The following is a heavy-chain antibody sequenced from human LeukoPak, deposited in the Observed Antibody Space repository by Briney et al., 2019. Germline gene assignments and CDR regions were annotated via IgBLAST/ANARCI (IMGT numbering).Heavy chain of an antibody. CDR1: GGSLSSYY. CDR2: IYYSGST. D-gene: IGHD4-23*01. CDR3: ARDGGGNSRPFDY. Sequence: SETLSLTCTVSGGSLSSYYWSWIRQPPGKGLEWIGNIYYSGSTNYNPSVKSLVTISVDTSKNQFSLKVSSVTAADTAVYYCARDGGGNSRPFDYWGQGTPVTVSS. J-gene: IGHJ4*02. V-gene: IGHV4-59*01.